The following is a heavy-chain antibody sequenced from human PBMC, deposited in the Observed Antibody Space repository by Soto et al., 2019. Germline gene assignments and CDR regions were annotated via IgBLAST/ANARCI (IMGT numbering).Heavy chain of an antibody. D-gene: IGHD6-13*01. CDR3: ASEYASSWSYYFDH. Sequence: EVQLVESGGGLVKPGGALRLSCAASGFTFSAYNMEWVRQAPGKGLEWVSSISRNGRYMDYADSVKGRFTISRDYNGNSLHLQMNSLTAEDTAVYYCASEYASSWSYYFDHWGQGVLVTVSS. V-gene: IGHV3-21*02. CDR2: ISRNGRYM. J-gene: IGHJ4*02. CDR1: GFTFSAYN.